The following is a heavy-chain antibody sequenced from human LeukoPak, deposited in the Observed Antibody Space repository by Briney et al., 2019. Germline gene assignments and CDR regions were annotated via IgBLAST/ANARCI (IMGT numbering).Heavy chain of an antibody. J-gene: IGHJ4*02. D-gene: IGHD3-10*01. CDR3: AKGKAGSGVPFQFDY. V-gene: IGHV4-34*01. CDR2: INHSGST. Sequence: SETLSLTCAVYGGSFSGYYWSWIRQPPGKGLEWIGEINHSGSTNYNPSLKSRVTISVDTSKNQFSLKLSSVTAEDTAVYYCAKGKAGSGVPFQFDYWGQGTLVTVSS. CDR1: GGSFSGYY.